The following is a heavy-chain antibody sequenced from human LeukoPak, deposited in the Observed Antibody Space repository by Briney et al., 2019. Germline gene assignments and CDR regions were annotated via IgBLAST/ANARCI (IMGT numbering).Heavy chain of an antibody. CDR1: GGSISSGGYY. V-gene: IGHV4-31*03. J-gene: IGHJ6*02. CDR2: IYYSGST. Sequence: SQTLSLTCTVSGGSISSGGYYWSWIRQHPGKGLEWIGYIYYSGSTYYNPPLKSRVTISVDTSKNQFSLKLSSVPAADTAVYYCARGATDYSYYGMDVWGQGTTVTVSS. CDR3: ARGATDYSYYGMDV. D-gene: IGHD2-21*02.